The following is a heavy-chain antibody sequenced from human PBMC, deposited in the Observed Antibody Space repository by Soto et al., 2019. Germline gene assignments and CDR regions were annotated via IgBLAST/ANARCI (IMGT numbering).Heavy chain of an antibody. Sequence: GESLKISCKGSGYSFTSYWIGWVRQMPGKGLEWMGIIYPGDSDTRYSPSFQGQVTFSADKSISTAYLQWSSLKASDTAMYYCARTHRGWDNAFDIWGQGTMVTVSS. CDR2: IYPGDSDT. CDR1: GYSFTSYW. V-gene: IGHV5-51*01. J-gene: IGHJ3*02. D-gene: IGHD6-19*01. CDR3: ARTHRGWDNAFDI.